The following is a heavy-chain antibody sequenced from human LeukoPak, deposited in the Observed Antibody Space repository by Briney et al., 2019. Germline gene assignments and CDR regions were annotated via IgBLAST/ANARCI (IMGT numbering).Heavy chain of an antibody. Sequence: GSLRLSCAASGFTFSSYSMNWVRQAPGKGLEWVSSISSSSSYIYYADSVKGRFTISRDNAKNSLYLQMNSLRAEDTAVYYCARDSRCSGGSCYRNYYYYMDVWGKGTTVTVSS. CDR1: GFTFSSYS. CDR2: ISSSSSYI. CDR3: ARDSRCSGGSCYRNYYYYMDV. D-gene: IGHD2-15*01. J-gene: IGHJ6*03. V-gene: IGHV3-21*01.